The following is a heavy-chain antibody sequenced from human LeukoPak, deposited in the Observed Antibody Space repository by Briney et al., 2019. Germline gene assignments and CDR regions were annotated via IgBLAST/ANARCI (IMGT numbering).Heavy chain of an antibody. CDR3: VRDPNDGDPAAPLGDV. D-gene: IGHD2-2*01. Sequence: GGSLRLSCAASGITFDDYGMSWVRQAPGKGLEWVTGINWNGGSTGYADSAKGRFTISRDNAKNSLYLQMNSLRAEDTALYYCVRDPNDGDPAAPLGDVWGTGTTVTVSS. CDR2: INWNGGST. J-gene: IGHJ6*04. CDR1: GITFDDYG. V-gene: IGHV3-20*04.